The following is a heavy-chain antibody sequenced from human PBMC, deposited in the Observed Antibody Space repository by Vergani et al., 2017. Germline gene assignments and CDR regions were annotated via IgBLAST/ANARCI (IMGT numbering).Heavy chain of an antibody. D-gene: IGHD3/OR15-3a*01. Sequence: QLQLQESGPGLVEPSETLSLTCTVSGASMQSGSFYWTWIRQTAERRLEWMGRVYPSGTTNYNPSLNGRVTIFVDKSKNLLSLRLNSVTAADTAVYYCARGETRTDWFDPWGQGTLVTVSS. J-gene: IGHJ5*02. CDR1: GASMQSGSFY. CDR2: VYPSGTT. CDR3: ARGETRTDWFDP. V-gene: IGHV4-61*02.